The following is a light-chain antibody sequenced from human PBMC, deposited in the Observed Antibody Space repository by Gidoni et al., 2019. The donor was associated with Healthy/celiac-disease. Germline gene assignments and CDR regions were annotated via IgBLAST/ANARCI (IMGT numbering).Light chain of an antibody. V-gene: IGKV1-39*01. CDR1: QSISSY. J-gene: IGKJ3*01. Sequence: DIQMTQSPSSLSASVGDRVTITCRASQSISSYLNWYQQKPGKAPKLLIYAASSLQSGVPSRFSGSGSGTYFTLTISSLQPDDFATYYCQQSYSTLFTFGPGTKVDIK. CDR2: AAS. CDR3: QQSYSTLFT.